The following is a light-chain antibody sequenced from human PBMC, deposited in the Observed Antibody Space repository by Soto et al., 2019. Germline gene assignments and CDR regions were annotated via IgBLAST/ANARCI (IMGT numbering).Light chain of an antibody. CDR3: QQYDNWPWT. V-gene: IGKV3-15*01. CDR2: GAF. Sequence: EIVMTQSPATLSVSPGGRATLSCRASQSISGTLAWYQQKPGQAPRLLIYGAFTRETGFPARFSGSGAGTEFTLTITSLQSEDFAVYYCQQYDNWPWTFGQGTKVDIK. J-gene: IGKJ1*01. CDR1: QSISGT.